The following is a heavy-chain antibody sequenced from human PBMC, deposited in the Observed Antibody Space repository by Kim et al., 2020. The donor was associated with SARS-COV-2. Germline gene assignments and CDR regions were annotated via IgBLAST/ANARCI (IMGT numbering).Heavy chain of an antibody. CDR3: ARDVQPWIQVLLPYYYYGMDV. CDR2: INPSSGST. V-gene: IGHV1-46*01. J-gene: IGHJ6*02. CDR1: ENTFTSFY. D-gene: IGHD5-18*01. Sequence: ASVKVSCKASENTFTSFYIHWVRQAPGQGLEWMGIINPSSGSTDYAQRFQGRLTLTRDTSTRTVYMELSSLTSEDTAVYYCARDVQPWIQVLLPYYYYGMDVWGQGTTVTVSS.